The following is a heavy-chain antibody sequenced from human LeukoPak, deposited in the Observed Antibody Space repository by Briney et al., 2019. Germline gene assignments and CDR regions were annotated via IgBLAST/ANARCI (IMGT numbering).Heavy chain of an antibody. V-gene: IGHV4-38-2*02. J-gene: IGHJ4*02. D-gene: IGHD6-13*01. CDR1: GYSISSGYY. CDR2: IYHSGRT. Sequence: SETLSLTCTVSGYSISSGYYWGWIRQPPGKGLEWIGSIYHSGRTFYNPSLKSRVTMSVDTSKNQFSLKLSSVTAADTAVYYCARHRGLYSGSWSYWGQGTLVTVSS. CDR3: ARHRGLYSGSWSY.